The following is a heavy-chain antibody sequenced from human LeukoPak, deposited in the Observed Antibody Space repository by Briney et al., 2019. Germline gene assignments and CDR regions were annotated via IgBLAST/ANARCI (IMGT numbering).Heavy chain of an antibody. CDR2: IIPVFGTA. CDR1: GGTFSSYA. CDR3: ATTHYYDSSGYYGPSGFHAFDI. V-gene: IGHV1-69*05. D-gene: IGHD3-22*01. Sequence: SVKVSCKASGGTFSSYAISWVRQAPGQGLEWMGRIIPVFGTANYAQKFQGRVTITTDESTSTAYMELSSLRSEDTAVYYCATTHYYDSSGYYGPSGFHAFDIWGQGTMVTVSS. J-gene: IGHJ3*02.